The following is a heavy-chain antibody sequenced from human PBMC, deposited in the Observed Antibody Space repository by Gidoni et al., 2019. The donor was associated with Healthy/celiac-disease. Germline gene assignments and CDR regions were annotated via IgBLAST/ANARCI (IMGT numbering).Heavy chain of an antibody. CDR3: ARTFSTDYYYGMDV. CDR2: IKQDGSEK. J-gene: IGHJ6*02. D-gene: IGHD4-17*01. Sequence: EVQLVESGGGLVQPGGSLRLSCAASGFTFSSYWMSWVRQAPGKGLEWVANIKQDGSEKYYVDSVKGRFTISRDNAKNSLYLQMNSLRAEDTAVYYCARTFSTDYYYGMDVWGQGTTVTVSS. CDR1: GFTFSSYW. V-gene: IGHV3-7*02.